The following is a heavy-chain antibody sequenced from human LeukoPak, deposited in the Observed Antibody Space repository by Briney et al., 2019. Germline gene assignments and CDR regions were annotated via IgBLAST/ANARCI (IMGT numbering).Heavy chain of an antibody. CDR2: IYYSGST. J-gene: IGHJ4*02. Sequence: KPSETLSLTCTVSGGSISSGDYYWSWIRQPPGQGLEWIGYIYYSGSTYYNPSLKSRVTISVDTSKNQFSLKLSSVTAADTAVYYCASQSPYGDYDFNYWGQGTLVTVSS. CDR3: ASQSPYGDYDFNY. CDR1: GGSISSGDYY. D-gene: IGHD4-17*01. V-gene: IGHV4-30-4*01.